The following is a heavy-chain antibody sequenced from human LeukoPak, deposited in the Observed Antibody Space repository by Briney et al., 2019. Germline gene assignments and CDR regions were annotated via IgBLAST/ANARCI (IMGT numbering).Heavy chain of an antibody. D-gene: IGHD2-2*01. CDR1: GGSISSYY. CDR2: IYYSGST. Sequence: PSETLPLTCTVSGGSISSYYWSWIRQPPGKGLEWIGYIYYSGSTNYNPSLKSRVTISVDTSKNQFSLKLSSVTAADTAVYYCARDRTPPYCSSTSCYSSGEIDYWGQGTLVTVSS. J-gene: IGHJ4*02. V-gene: IGHV4-59*01. CDR3: ARDRTPPYCSSTSCYSSGEIDY.